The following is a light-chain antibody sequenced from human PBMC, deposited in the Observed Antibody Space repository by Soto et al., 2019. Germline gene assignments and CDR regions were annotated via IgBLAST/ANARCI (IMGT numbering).Light chain of an antibody. CDR3: QRRSSWPLT. Sequence: EIVLTQSPATLSLSPGERVSLSCRASQSVNTYFAWYQQKPGQAPRLLIYDASSRATGIPARFSGSGSGTDFTLTNSSLEPEDFAISYCQRRSSWPLTFGHGTRVEI. J-gene: IGKJ1*01. CDR1: QSVNTY. CDR2: DAS. V-gene: IGKV3-11*01.